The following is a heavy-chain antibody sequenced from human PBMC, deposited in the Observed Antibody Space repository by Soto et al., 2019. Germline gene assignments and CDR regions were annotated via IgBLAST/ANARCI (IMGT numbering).Heavy chain of an antibody. Sequence: PGGSLRLYCAASGFTFSSYAMHWVRQAPGKGLEWVAVISYDGSNKYYADSVKGRFTISRDNSKNTLYLQMNSLRAEDTAVYYCARDKYSYGPFDYWGQGTLVTVSS. J-gene: IGHJ4*02. CDR2: ISYDGSNK. D-gene: IGHD5-18*01. CDR1: GFTFSSYA. V-gene: IGHV3-30-3*01. CDR3: ARDKYSYGPFDY.